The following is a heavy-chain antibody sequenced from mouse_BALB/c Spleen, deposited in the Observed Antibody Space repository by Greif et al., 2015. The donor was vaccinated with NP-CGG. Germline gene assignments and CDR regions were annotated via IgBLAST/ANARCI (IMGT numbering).Heavy chain of an antibody. Sequence: EVQGVESGGGLVQPGGSLKLSCAASGFTFSSYTMSWVRQTPEKRLEWVAYISNGGGSTYYPDTVKGRFTISRDNAKNTLYLQMSSLKSEDTAMYYCARHVAHYYGYEYYYAMDYWGQGTSVTVSS. CDR3: ARHVAHYYGYEYYYAMDY. J-gene: IGHJ4*01. V-gene: IGHV5-12-2*01. CDR1: GFTFSSYT. D-gene: IGHD1-2*01. CDR2: ISNGGGST.